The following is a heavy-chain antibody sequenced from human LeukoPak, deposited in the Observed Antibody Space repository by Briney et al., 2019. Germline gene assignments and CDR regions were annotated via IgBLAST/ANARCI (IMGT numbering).Heavy chain of an antibody. Sequence: SETLSLTCTVSGGSISSSSYYWGWIRQPPGKGLEWIGSIYYSGSTYYNPSLKSRVTISVDTSKNQFSLKLSSVTAADTAVYYCARRSDYRLSGGTKDAFDIWGQGTMVTVSS. D-gene: IGHD3-10*01. J-gene: IGHJ3*02. CDR1: GGSISSSSYY. CDR2: IYYSGST. V-gene: IGHV4-39*01. CDR3: ARRSDYRLSGGTKDAFDI.